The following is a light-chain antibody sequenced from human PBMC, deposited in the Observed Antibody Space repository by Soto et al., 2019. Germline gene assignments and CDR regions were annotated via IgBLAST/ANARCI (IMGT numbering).Light chain of an antibody. J-gene: IGKJ1*01. V-gene: IGKV1-16*01. CDR1: QGISNY. Sequence: DIQMTQSPSSLSSSVGDRVTITCRASQGISNYLAWYQQKPGKVPNLLIFDASTLQAGVPSRLSGSGSGTEFTLTISSLQADDSATYYCQQHQTYSTFGQGTKVDIK. CDR3: QQHQTYST. CDR2: DAS.